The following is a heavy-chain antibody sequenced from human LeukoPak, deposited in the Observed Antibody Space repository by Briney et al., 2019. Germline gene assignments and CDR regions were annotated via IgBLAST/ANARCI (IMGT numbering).Heavy chain of an antibody. CDR1: GFTFSSYS. Sequence: PGGSLRLSCAASGFTFSSYSMSWVRQAPGKGLEWVSSISSSSSYIYYADSVKGRSTISRDNAKNSLYLQMNSLRSEDTAVYYCARDDYSNPFDYWGQGTLVTVSS. D-gene: IGHD4-11*01. CDR3: ARDDYSNPFDY. J-gene: IGHJ4*02. CDR2: ISSSSSYI. V-gene: IGHV3-21*01.